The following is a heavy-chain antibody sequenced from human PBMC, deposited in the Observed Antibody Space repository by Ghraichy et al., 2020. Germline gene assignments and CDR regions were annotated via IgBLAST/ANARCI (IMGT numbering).Heavy chain of an antibody. CDR3: ASLPNYDFWSGYDAFDI. CDR1: GFTFSSYE. D-gene: IGHD3-3*01. V-gene: IGHV3-48*03. Sequence: GGSLRLSCAASGFTFSSYEMNWVRQAPGKGLEWVSYISSSGSTIYYADSVKGRFTISRDNAKNSLYLQMNSLRAEDTAVYYCASLPNYDFWSGYDAFDIWGQGTMVTVSS. J-gene: IGHJ3*02. CDR2: ISSSGSTI.